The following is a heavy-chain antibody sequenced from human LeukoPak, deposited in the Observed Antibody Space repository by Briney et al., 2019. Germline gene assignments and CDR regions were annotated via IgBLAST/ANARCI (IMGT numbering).Heavy chain of an antibody. CDR1: GFTFSSYG. J-gene: IGHJ4*02. Sequence: PGGSLRLSCAASGFTFSSYGMHWVRQAPGKGLEGVAVISYDGSAKYYADSVKGRFTISRDNSKNTLHLQMNSLRAEDTAVYYCAKGGAGYCSSTSCLYYFDYWGQGTLVTVST. CDR2: ISYDGSAK. CDR3: AKGGAGYCSSTSCLYYFDY. D-gene: IGHD2-2*01. V-gene: IGHV3-30*18.